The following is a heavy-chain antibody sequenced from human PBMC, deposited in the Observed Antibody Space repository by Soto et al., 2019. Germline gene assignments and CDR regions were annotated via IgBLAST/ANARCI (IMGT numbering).Heavy chain of an antibody. CDR1: GFTFSSYG. CDR2: IWYDGSNK. D-gene: IGHD3-3*02. J-gene: IGHJ6*02. Sequence: GGSLRLSCAASGFTFSSYGMHWVRQAPGKGLEWVAVIWYDGSNKYYADSVKGRFTISRDNSKNTLYLQMNSLRAEDTAVYYCAREFHFWSGYYPVGYYYYGMDVWGQGTTVTVSS. V-gene: IGHV3-33*01. CDR3: AREFHFWSGYYPVGYYYYGMDV.